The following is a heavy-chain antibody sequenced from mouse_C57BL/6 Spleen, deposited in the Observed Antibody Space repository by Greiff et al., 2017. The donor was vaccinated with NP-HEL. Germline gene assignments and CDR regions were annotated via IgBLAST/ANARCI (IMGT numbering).Heavy chain of an antibody. CDR1: GFTFSDYG. CDR2: ISSGSSTI. CDR3: ARPGIWPYFDY. J-gene: IGHJ2*01. Sequence: EVKLMESGGGLVKPGGSLKLSCAASGFTFSDYGMHWVRQAPEKGLEWVAYISSGSSTIYYADTVKGRFTISRDNAKNTLFLQMTSLRSEDTAMYYCARPGIWPYFDYWGQGTTLTVSS. V-gene: IGHV5-17*01.